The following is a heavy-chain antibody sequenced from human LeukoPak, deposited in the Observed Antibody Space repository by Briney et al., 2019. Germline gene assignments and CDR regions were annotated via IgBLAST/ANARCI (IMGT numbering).Heavy chain of an antibody. CDR1: GFTYDDYG. J-gene: IGHJ4*02. Sequence: PGGSLRLSCAASGFTYDDYGMSWVRQAPGKGLEWVSSINWNGGSTGYADSVKGRFTISRDNAKSSLYLQMNSLRAEDTALYYCAGDLETRGSYSVDYWGQGTPVTVSS. CDR3: AGDLETRGSYSVDY. V-gene: IGHV3-20*04. CDR2: INWNGGST. D-gene: IGHD1-26*01.